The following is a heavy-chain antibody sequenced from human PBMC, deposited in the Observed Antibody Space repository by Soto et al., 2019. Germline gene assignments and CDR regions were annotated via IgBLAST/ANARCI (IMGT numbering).Heavy chain of an antibody. Sequence: EVQLLESGGDSVQPGGSVRLSCAGSGFTFINYAMNWVRQAPGKGLEWVSTISGGGEATFFADSVRGRFTFSRDNSKNTVTLQMNSLGVDDTAVYYCARKVVGSTSRPDYWYFDLWGRGTLVTVSS. CDR3: ARKVVGSTSRPDYWYFDL. V-gene: IGHV3-23*01. D-gene: IGHD2-21*01. CDR1: GFTFINYA. J-gene: IGHJ2*01. CDR2: ISGGGEAT.